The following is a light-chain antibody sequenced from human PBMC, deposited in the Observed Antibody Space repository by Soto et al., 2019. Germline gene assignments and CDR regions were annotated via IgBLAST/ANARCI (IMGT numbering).Light chain of an antibody. CDR3: QQRSNWPPLN. CDR2: DAS. CDR1: QDVSVY. J-gene: IGKJ4*01. V-gene: IGKV3-11*01. Sequence: EIVLTQTPATLSLSPGERATLSCRASQDVSVYLAWYQQKPGQAPRLLIYDASNRATGIPARFSGSGSGTDFTLNISSLEPEDFAIYYCQQRSNWPPLNFGGGTKVEI.